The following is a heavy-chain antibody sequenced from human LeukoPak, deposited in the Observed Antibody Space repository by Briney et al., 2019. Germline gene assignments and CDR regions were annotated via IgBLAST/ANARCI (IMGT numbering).Heavy chain of an antibody. CDR2: INWNGGST. CDR3: ARDRCSSTSCYYYYGMDV. Sequence: GGSLRLSCAASGFTFDDYGMSWVRQAPGKGLEWVSGINWNGGSTGYADSVKGLFTISRDNAKNSLYLQMNSLRAEDTAVYYCARDRCSSTSCYYYYGMDVWGQGTTVTVSS. V-gene: IGHV3-20*04. CDR1: GFTFDDYG. D-gene: IGHD2-2*01. J-gene: IGHJ6*02.